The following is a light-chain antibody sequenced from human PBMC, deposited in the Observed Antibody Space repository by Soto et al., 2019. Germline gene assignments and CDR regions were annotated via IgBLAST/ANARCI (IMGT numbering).Light chain of an antibody. V-gene: IGKV3-15*01. Sequence: EIVMTQSPATLSVSPGERATLSCRASQSVSNNLAWYQKKPGQAPRLLIYGASTRATGIPARFSGSGCGTEFTLTISSLQSEDFAFYYCQQYNNWRTFGQGTRVDIK. CDR3: QQYNNWRT. CDR2: GAS. CDR1: QSVSNN. J-gene: IGKJ1*01.